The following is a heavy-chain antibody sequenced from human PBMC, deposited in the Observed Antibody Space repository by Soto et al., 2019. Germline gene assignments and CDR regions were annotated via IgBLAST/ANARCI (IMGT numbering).Heavy chain of an antibody. J-gene: IGHJ4*02. V-gene: IGHV3-74*01. CDR3: ARGGLEPFDH. Sequence: GSLRLSCAASGFTFGNYWMHWVRQAPGKGLVWVSRISDCGRINYADSVKDRFIISRDDARSELYLQLNDLRVEDTATYYCARGGLEPFDHWGQGALVTVSS. D-gene: IGHD1-1*01. CDR2: ISDCGRI. CDR1: GFTFGNYW.